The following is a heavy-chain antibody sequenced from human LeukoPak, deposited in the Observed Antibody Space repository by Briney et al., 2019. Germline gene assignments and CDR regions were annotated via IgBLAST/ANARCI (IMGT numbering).Heavy chain of an antibody. CDR2: IYYSGST. D-gene: IGHD2-21*01. CDR3: ARPLSRLSWLDP. Sequence: SETLSLTCTVSGDSISSSSSYWGWIRQPPGEGLEWIGSIYYSGSTYYNTSLKSRVTISVDTSKNQFSLKLRSVTAADTAVYYCARPLSRLSWLDPWGQGTLVTVSS. CDR1: GDSISSSSSY. J-gene: IGHJ5*02. V-gene: IGHV4-39*01.